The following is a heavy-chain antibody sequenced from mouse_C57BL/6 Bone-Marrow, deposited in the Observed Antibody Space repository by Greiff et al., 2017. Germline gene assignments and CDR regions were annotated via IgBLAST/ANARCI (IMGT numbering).Heavy chain of an antibody. CDR1: GYSFTGYY. Sequence: VQLKQSGPELVKPGASVKISCKASGYSFTGYYMHWVKQSHGNILDWIGYIYPYNGVSSYNQKFKGKATLTVDKSSSTAYMELRSLTSEDSAVYYCARLYYGSRHWYFDVWGKGTTVTVSS. J-gene: IGHJ1*03. CDR2: IYPYNGVS. CDR3: ARLYYGSRHWYFDV. V-gene: IGHV1-31*01. D-gene: IGHD1-1*01.